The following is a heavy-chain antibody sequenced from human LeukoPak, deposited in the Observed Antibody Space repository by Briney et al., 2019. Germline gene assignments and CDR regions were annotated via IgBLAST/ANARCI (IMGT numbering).Heavy chain of an antibody. D-gene: IGHD1-26*01. Sequence: SETLSLTCAVYGGSFSGYYWSWIRQPPGKGLEWIGEINHSGSTNYNPSLKSRVTISVDTSKNQFSLKLSSVTAADTAVYCCARGGYSGSYYYYYMDVWGKGTTVTVSS. CDR2: INHSGST. CDR1: GGSFSGYY. J-gene: IGHJ6*03. V-gene: IGHV4-34*01. CDR3: ARGGYSGSYYYYYMDV.